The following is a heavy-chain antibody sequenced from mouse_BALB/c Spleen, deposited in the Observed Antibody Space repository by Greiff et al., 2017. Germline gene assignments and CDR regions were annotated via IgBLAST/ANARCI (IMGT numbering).Heavy chain of an antibody. Sequence: VMLVESGPGLVAPSQSLSITCTVSGFSLTSYGVHWVRQPPGKGLEWLGVIWAGGSTNYNSALMSRLSISKDNSKSQVFLKMNSLQTDDTAMYYCARGITTVPYYFDYWGQGTTLTVSS. D-gene: IGHD1-1*01. V-gene: IGHV2-9*02. J-gene: IGHJ2*01. CDR2: IWAGGST. CDR1: GFSLTSYG. CDR3: ARGITTVPYYFDY.